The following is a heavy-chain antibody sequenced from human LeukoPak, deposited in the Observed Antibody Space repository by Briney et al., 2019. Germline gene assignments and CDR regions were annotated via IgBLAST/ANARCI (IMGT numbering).Heavy chain of an antibody. Sequence: GGSLRLSCAASGFTFSSYWMSWVRQAPGKGLEWVANIKQDGSEKYYVDSVKGRFTISRDNAKNSLYLQMNSLRAEDTAVYYCARGVHEYRRAFDIAEQGTMVTVSS. CDR2: IKQDGSEK. J-gene: IGHJ3*02. CDR1: GFTFSSYW. CDR3: ARGVHEYRRAFDI. V-gene: IGHV3-7*01. D-gene: IGHD2-2*01.